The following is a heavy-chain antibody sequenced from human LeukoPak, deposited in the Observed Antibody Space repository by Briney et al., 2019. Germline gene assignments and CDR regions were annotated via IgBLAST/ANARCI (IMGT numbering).Heavy chain of an antibody. D-gene: IGHD2-15*01. J-gene: IGHJ4*02. V-gene: IGHV3-66*03. CDR1: GFTVSSNS. Sequence: PGGSLRLSCTVSGFTVSSNSMSWVRQAPGKGLEWVSFIYSDNTHYSDSVKGRFTISRDNSKNTLYLQMNSLRAEDAAVYYCANAAAVATPGFDYWGQGTLVTVSS. CDR2: IYSDNT. CDR3: ANAAAVATPGFDY.